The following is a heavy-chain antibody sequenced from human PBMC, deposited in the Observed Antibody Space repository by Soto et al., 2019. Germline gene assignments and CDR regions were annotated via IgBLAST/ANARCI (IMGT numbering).Heavy chain of an antibody. D-gene: IGHD6-13*01. CDR1: GGSISSYY. J-gene: IGHJ6*02. CDR2: IYYSGST. V-gene: IGHV4-59*01. CDR3: ARDQGYSSSWYPKLDYYYYGMDV. Sequence: SETLSLTCTVSGGSISSYYWSWIRQPPGKGLEWIGYIYYSGSTNYNPSLKSRVTISVDTSKNQFSLELSSVTAADTAVYYCARDQGYSSSWYPKLDYYYYGMDVWGQGTTVTVSS.